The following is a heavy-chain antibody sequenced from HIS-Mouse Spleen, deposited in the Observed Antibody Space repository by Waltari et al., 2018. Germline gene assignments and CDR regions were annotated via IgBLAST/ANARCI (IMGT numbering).Heavy chain of an antibody. J-gene: IGHJ2*01. CDR2: IYSSGST. CDR3: AREIPYSSSWYDWYFDL. Sequence: QLQMQESRPGLVKPSETLSPTCTVSGGSISRSSHIWGRIRQPPGKGLEWIGSIYSSGSTYYNPSLKSRVTISVDTSKNQFSLKLSSVTAADTAVYYCAREIPYSSSWYDWYFDLWGRGTMVTVSS. V-gene: IGHV4-39*07. D-gene: IGHD6-13*01. CDR1: GGSISRSSHI.